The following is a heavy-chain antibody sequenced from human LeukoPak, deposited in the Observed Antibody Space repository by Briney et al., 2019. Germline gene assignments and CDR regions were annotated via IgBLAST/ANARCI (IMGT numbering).Heavy chain of an antibody. J-gene: IGHJ6*02. V-gene: IGHV3-7*03. D-gene: IGHD3-16*01. CDR1: GFTFSSYW. CDR2: INHNGNVN. Sequence: GGSLRLSCAVSGFTFSSYWMNWARQAPGKGLEWVASINHNGNVNYYVDSVKGRFTISRDNAKNSLYLQMSNLRAEDTVVYFCARGGGLDVWGQGATVTVSS. CDR3: ARGGGLDV.